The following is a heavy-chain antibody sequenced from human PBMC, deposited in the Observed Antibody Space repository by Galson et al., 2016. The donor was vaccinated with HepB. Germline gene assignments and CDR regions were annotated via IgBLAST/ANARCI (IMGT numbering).Heavy chain of an antibody. D-gene: IGHD6-19*01. CDR2: INAGNAHT. CDR3: AGSKPGGIAVAGGTFDI. J-gene: IGHJ3*02. V-gene: IGHV1-3*01. CDR1: GYTFNSYA. Sequence: SVKVSCKASGYTFNSYAIHWVRQAPGQRLEWMGWINAGNAHTKYSQKFQGRVTITRDTSATTAYMELRSLRSEDTAGFYCAGSKPGGIAVAGGTFDIWGQGTMVTVSS.